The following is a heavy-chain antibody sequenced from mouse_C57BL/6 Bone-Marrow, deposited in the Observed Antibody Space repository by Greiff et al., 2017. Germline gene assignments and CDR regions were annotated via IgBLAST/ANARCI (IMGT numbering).Heavy chain of an antibody. CDR2: ISNGGGST. CDR1: GFTFSDYY. Sequence: EVMLVESGGGLVQPGGSLKLSCAASGFTFSDYYMYWVRQTPEKRLEWVAYISNGGGSTYYPDTVKGRFTISRDNAKNTPYLQMSRLKSEDTAMYYCARPYYDGSSYDRYFDVWGTGTTVTVSS. CDR3: ARPYYDGSSYDRYFDV. V-gene: IGHV5-12*01. D-gene: IGHD1-1*01. J-gene: IGHJ1*03.